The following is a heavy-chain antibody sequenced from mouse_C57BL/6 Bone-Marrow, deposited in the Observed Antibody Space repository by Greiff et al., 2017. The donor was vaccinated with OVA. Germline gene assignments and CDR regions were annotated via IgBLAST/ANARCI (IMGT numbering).Heavy chain of an antibody. CDR2: INPSNGGT. Sequence: QVHVKQPGTELVKPGASVKLSCKASGYTFTSYWMHWVKQRPGQGLEWIGNINPSNGGTNYNEKFKSKATLTVDKSSSTAYMQLSSLTSEDSAVYYCARMGLLRYFDYWGQGTTLTVSS. D-gene: IGHD1-1*01. CDR3: ARMGLLRYFDY. J-gene: IGHJ2*01. CDR1: GYTFTSYW. V-gene: IGHV1-53*01.